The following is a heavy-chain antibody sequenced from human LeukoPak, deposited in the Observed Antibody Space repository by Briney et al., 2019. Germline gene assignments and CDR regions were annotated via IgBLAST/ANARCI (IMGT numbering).Heavy chain of an antibody. Sequence: PSETLSLTCTVSGGSISTDASYWAWSRQPPGKGLERLGRIYYSGSTYYSSSLKSRVTLSVDTAKNQFSLKMSSVTAADTAVFYCARLFSRGWKYHFGLDVWGQGTTVTVS. CDR2: IYYSGST. V-gene: IGHV4-39*01. CDR1: GGSISTDASY. D-gene: IGHD6-19*01. CDR3: ARLFSRGWKYHFGLDV. J-gene: IGHJ6*02.